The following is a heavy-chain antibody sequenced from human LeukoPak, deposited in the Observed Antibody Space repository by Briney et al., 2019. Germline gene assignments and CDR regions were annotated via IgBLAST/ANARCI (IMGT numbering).Heavy chain of an antibody. CDR3: TRGSIAYYYMDV. CDR2: IYYSGST. CDR1: GGSISSYY. V-gene: IGHV4-59*01. J-gene: IGHJ6*03. Sequence: SETLSLTCTVSGGSISSYYWSWIRQPPGKGLEWIGNIYYSGSTNYNPSLKSRVTISVDTSKNQFSLKLSSVTAADTAVYYCTRGSIAYYYMDVWGKGATVTVSS. D-gene: IGHD3-22*01.